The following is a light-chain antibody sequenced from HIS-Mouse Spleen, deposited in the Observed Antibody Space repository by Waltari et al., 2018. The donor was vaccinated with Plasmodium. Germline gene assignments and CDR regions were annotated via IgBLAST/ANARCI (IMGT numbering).Light chain of an antibody. CDR2: KAS. CDR3: QSADSSGTYVV. J-gene: IGLJ2*01. Sequence: SYELTQPPSVSVSPGQAARITCSGDALPKQYASWYQQKPGQAPVLLIYKASERPSGIPERFSGSSSGKTVTLTISGVQAEDEADYYCQSADSSGTYVVFGGGTKLTVL. CDR1: ALPKQY. V-gene: IGLV3-25*03.